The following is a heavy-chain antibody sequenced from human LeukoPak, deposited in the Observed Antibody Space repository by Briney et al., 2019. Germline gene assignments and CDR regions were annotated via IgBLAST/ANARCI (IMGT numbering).Heavy chain of an antibody. CDR2: IYPGDSDT. V-gene: IGHV5-51*01. J-gene: IGHJ4*02. CDR3: ARRGSFHYYDSSGYHFDY. CDR1: GYSFTSYW. Sequence: GESLKISCKGSGYSFTSYWIGWVRQMPGKGLEWMGIIYPGDSDTRYSPSFQGQVTISADKSISTAYLQWNSLKASDTAMYYCARRGSFHYYDSSGYHFDYWGQGTLVTVSS. D-gene: IGHD3-22*01.